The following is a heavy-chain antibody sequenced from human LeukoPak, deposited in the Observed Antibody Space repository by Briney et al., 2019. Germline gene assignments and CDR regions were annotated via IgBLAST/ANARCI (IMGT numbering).Heavy chain of an antibody. CDR1: GGSISSDVHY. V-gene: IGHV4-39*01. D-gene: IGHD1-26*01. CDR2: LLYNGNT. J-gene: IGHJ6*02. Sequence: PSETLSLTCTVAGGSISSDVHYWDWIRQAPGKGLEWIGSLLYNGNTWYNPSLESRVTISVDTSENQSSLRLTSVNAADTALCFCTRRGSGNGGTYAGMDVWGPGTSVTVSS. CDR3: TRRGSGNGGTYAGMDV.